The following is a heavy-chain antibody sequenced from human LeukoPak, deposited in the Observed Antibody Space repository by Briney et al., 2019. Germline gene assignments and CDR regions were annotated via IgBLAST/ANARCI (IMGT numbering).Heavy chain of an antibody. D-gene: IGHD3-22*01. CDR3: ARRSYYDSGGYYYDF. J-gene: IGHJ4*02. Sequence: GESLKISCKGSGYIFTNYWIAWVRQMPGKGLEWMGIIYPDDSDTRYSPSFQGQVTISADKSISTTYLQWSSLKASDTAMYYCARRSYYDSGGYYYDFSGQGTLVTVSS. CDR1: GYIFTNYW. V-gene: IGHV5-51*01. CDR2: IYPDDSDT.